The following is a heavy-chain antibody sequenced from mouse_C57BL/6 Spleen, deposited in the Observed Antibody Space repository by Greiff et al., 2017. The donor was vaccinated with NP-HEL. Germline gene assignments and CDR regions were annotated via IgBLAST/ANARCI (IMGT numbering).Heavy chain of an antibody. CDR2: ISSGSSTI. J-gene: IGHJ4*01. CDR3: ARRKDDGYSYAMDY. D-gene: IGHD2-3*01. Sequence: EVKLMESGGGLVKPGGSLKLSCAASGFTFSDYGMHWVRQAPEKGLEWVAYISSGSSTIYYADTVKGRFTISRDNAKNTLFLQMTSLRSEDTAMYYCARRKDDGYSYAMDYWGQGTSVTVSS. V-gene: IGHV5-17*01. CDR1: GFTFSDYG.